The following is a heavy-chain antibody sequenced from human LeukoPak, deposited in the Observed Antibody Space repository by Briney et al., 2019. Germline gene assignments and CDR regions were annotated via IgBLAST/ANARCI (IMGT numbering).Heavy chain of an antibody. V-gene: IGHV3-30-3*01. CDR2: ISYDASNK. Sequence: GGSLRLSYAASGFTFSSYAMHWGRQAPGKGLEWVAVISYDASNKYYADSVKGRSTISRDNSKNMLYLQMNSLTAEDTAVYYCARDRDCSTTSCYKGGPDYWGQGTLVTVSS. J-gene: IGHJ4*02. CDR1: GFTFSSYA. D-gene: IGHD2-2*02. CDR3: ARDRDCSTTSCYKGGPDY.